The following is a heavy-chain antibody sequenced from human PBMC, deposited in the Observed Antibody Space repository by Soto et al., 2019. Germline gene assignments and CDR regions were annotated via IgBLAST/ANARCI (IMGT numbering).Heavy chain of an antibody. V-gene: IGHV1-2*04. J-gene: IGHJ5*02. CDR2: INPNSGGT. CDR3: ARGDCSSTSCYIDWFDP. Sequence: ASVKVSCKASGYTFTGYYMHWVRQAPGQGLEWMGWINPNSGGTNYAQKFQGWVTMTRDTSISTAYMELSRLRSDDTAVYYCARGDCSSTSCYIDWFDPWSQGTLVTVSS. CDR1: GYTFTGYY. D-gene: IGHD2-2*02.